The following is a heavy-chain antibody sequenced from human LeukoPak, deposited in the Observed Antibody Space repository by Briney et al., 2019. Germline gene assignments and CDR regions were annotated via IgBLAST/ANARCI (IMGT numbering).Heavy chain of an antibody. CDR2: IRYDGSNK. J-gene: IGHJ6*03. V-gene: IGHV3-30*02. D-gene: IGHD5-18*01. Sequence: GGSLRLSCAASGFTFSSYGMHWVRQAPGKGLEWVAFIRYDGSNKYYADSVKGRFTISRDNAKNSLYLQMNSLTAEDTAVYYCAREGYNDYYYYMDVWGKGTTVTVSS. CDR3: AREGYNDYYYYMDV. CDR1: GFTFSSYG.